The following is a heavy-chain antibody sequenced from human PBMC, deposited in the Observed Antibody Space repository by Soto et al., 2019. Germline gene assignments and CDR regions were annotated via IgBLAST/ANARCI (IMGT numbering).Heavy chain of an antibody. CDR1: GGSISSYY. V-gene: IGHV4-59*01. CDR2: IYYSGST. J-gene: IGHJ4*02. Sequence: NPSETLSLTCTVSGGSISSYYCSWIRQPPGKGLEWIGYIYYSGSTNYNPSLKSRVTISVDTSKNQFSLKLSSVTAADTAVYYCAGAVAGTGFDYWGQGTLVTVSS. D-gene: IGHD6-19*01. CDR3: AGAVAGTGFDY.